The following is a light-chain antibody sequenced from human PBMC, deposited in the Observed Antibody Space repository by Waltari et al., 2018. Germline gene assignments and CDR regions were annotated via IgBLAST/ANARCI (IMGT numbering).Light chain of an antibody. J-gene: IGKJ4*02. Sequence: EIVLTQSPATLSVSLGERATLSCRASQSVYTNLAWYQQRPGQAPRLLIYDASTRGTDIPARFSGSGSGTEFTLTITTLQSEDFAVYYCQQYNKWPLTFGGGTKVEI. CDR3: QQYNKWPLT. CDR1: QSVYTN. CDR2: DAS. V-gene: IGKV3D-15*01.